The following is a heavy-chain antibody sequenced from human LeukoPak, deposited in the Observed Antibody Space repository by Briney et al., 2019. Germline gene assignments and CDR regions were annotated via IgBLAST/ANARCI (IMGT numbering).Heavy chain of an antibody. J-gene: IGHJ5*02. Sequence: SETLSLTCTVSGGSISGSSYYWGWTRQPPGKGLEWIGSIYYSGSTYYNPSLKSLVTISVDTSKNQFSLKLSSVTAADTAVYYCARHGIHGSGSYYWFDPWGQGTLVTVSS. CDR1: GGSISGSSYY. D-gene: IGHD3-10*01. CDR2: IYYSGST. CDR3: ARHGIHGSGSYYWFDP. V-gene: IGHV4-39*01.